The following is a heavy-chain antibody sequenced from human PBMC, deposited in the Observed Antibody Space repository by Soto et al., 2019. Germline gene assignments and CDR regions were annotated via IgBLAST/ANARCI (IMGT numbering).Heavy chain of an antibody. CDR3: ATLDSFGSNY. V-gene: IGHV3-74*01. CDR1: RFSFSRFW. Sequence: GGSRRLPCVPCRFSFSRFWTHWVRRAPGRGLVWVSRITGDGAITTYADSVRGRFTISRDNAKSTGYLQMDSLRAEDTAVYYCATLDSFGSNYWGKGTTVIV. D-gene: IGHD5-18*01. J-gene: IGHJ6*03. CDR2: ITGDGAIT.